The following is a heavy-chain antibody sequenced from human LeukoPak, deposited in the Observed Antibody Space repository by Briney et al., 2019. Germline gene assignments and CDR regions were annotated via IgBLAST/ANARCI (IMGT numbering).Heavy chain of an antibody. D-gene: IGHD1-26*01. CDR2: IYIDGSST. Sequence: GSLRLSCAASGFTFSTFWMHWVRQAPGKGLVGVSRIYIDGSSTNYADSAKGRFTISRDNAKNTLYLQMNSLRAEDTAVYYCATWSFSGSHDYWGQGTLVTVSS. V-gene: IGHV3-74*01. J-gene: IGHJ4*02. CDR3: ATWSFSGSHDY. CDR1: GFTFSTFW.